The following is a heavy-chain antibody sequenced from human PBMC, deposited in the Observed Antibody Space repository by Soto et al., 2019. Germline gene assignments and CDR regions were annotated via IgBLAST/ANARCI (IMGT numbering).Heavy chain of an antibody. CDR3: ASSRGYYDFWSGYYGVWFDT. V-gene: IGHV4-34*01. J-gene: IGHJ5*02. Sequence: SETLSLTCSVYYGSFSGYYLSLILQPPFKLLEWIGEINHSGSTNYNPSLKSRVTISVDTSKSQFSLKLSSVTAADTAVYYCASSRGYYDFWSGYYGVWFDTWGQGTLVTVSS. CDR2: INHSGST. D-gene: IGHD3-3*01. CDR1: YGSFSGYY.